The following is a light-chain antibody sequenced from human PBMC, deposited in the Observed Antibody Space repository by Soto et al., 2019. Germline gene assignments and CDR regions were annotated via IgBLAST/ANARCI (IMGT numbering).Light chain of an antibody. CDR2: AAT. CDR3: QQYGSSQWT. Sequence: EIVLTQSPGTLSLSPGERAALYCRASQSVSSSYLAWYQQKPGQAPRLLIYAATSRATGIPDRFSGSGSGTDFTLTISRLEPEDFAVYYCQQYGSSQWTFGQGTKVEFK. CDR1: QSVSSSY. V-gene: IGKV3-20*01. J-gene: IGKJ1*01.